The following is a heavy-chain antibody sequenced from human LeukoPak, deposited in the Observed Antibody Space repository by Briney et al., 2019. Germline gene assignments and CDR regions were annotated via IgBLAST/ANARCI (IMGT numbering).Heavy chain of an antibody. D-gene: IGHD3-9*01. Sequence: GASVKVSCKPSGYTFTGHYIHWVRQAPGQGLEWMGWINPNNGGTNYAQKFQGRVTMARDTSVSTAYMELSSLRSDDTAVYYCARDYDYDILTRLDYWGQGTLVTVSS. CDR2: INPNNGGT. V-gene: IGHV1-2*02. CDR1: GYTFTGHY. J-gene: IGHJ4*02. CDR3: ARDYDYDILTRLDY.